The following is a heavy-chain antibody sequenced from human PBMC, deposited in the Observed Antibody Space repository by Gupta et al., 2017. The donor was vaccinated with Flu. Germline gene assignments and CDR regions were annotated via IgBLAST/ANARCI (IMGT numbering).Heavy chain of an antibody. D-gene: IGHD2-2*02. CDR1: LPGYS. CDR2: ITPNSGDT. J-gene: IGHJ4*02. V-gene: IGHV1-2*06. CDR3: ARVQGCSSPTCYTGGADY. Sequence: LPGYSIHWVRQAPGQGLEWMGRITPNSGDTNYAQKFQGRVTMTRETSISTVYMELNRLRSDDTAVYYCARVQGCSSPTCYTGGADYWGQGTLVTVSS.